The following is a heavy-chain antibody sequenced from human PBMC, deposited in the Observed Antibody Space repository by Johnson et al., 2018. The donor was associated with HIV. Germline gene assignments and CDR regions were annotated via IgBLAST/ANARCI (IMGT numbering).Heavy chain of an antibody. J-gene: IGHJ3*02. Sequence: QVQLVESGGGVVKPGRSLRLSCAASGFTFSSYAMHWVRQAPGKGLEWVAVISYDGSNKYYADSVQGRFTLSRDNSKNTLYLQMNSLRAADTAGYYCARGALQRGSWYGRDAFDIWGKGTMVTVSS. CDR3: ARGALQRGSWYGRDAFDI. D-gene: IGHD6-13*01. CDR2: ISYDGSNK. CDR1: GFTFSSYA. V-gene: IGHV3-30-3*01.